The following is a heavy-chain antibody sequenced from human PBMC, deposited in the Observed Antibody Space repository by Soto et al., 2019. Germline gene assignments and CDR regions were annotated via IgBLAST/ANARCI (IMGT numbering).Heavy chain of an antibody. Sequence: SETLSLTCAVYGGSFSGYYWSWIRQPPGKGLEWIGEINHSGSTNYNPSLKSRVTISVDTSKNQFSLKLSSVTAEDTAVYYCARGSGFWSGDAGHVDVWGKGTTVTVSS. V-gene: IGHV4-34*01. J-gene: IGHJ6*04. CDR2: INHSGST. CDR1: GGSFSGYY. D-gene: IGHD3-3*01. CDR3: ARGSGFWSGDAGHVDV.